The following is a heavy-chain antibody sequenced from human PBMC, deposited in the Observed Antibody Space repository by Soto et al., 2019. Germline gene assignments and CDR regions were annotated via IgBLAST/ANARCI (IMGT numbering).Heavy chain of an antibody. CDR3: ARDLEYSSSPGFDY. CDR1: GYTFTGYY. D-gene: IGHD6-6*01. Sequence: ASVKVSCKASGYTFTGYYMHWVRQAPGQGLEWMGWINPNSGGTSYAQKFQGRVTMTRDTSISTAYMELSRLRSDDTAVYCCARDLEYSSSPGFDYWGQGTLVTVSS. CDR2: INPNSGGT. V-gene: IGHV1-2*02. J-gene: IGHJ4*02.